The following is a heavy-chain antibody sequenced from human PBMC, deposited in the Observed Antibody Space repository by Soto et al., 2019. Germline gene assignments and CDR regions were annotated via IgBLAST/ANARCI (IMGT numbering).Heavy chain of an antibody. J-gene: IGHJ5*02. CDR2: ISVSGDTT. Sequence: EGQLLESGGGLLQPGGSLRLSCAASGFTFSNYDMSWVRQAPGKGLEWVSAISVSGDTTYYADSVKGRCTISRDNSKNTLYLQMNTLRAEDTAVYYFAKNRNTGVAGTSCWFGPWGQGTLVTVSS. D-gene: IGHD6-19*01. CDR1: GFTFSNYD. V-gene: IGHV3-23*01. CDR3: AKNRNTGVAGTSCWFGP.